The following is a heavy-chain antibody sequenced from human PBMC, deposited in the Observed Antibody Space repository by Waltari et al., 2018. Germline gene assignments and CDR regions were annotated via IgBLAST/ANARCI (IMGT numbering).Heavy chain of an antibody. CDR3: AGIRRGFWFFDL. D-gene: IGHD3-10*01. V-gene: IGHV3-48*04. CDR1: GMTFTTYS. Sequence: EVQLVESGGGLVQPGGSLRLSCAASGMTFTTYSMNWVRQAPGKGLEWISYVSGDSGYIYYADSVRGRFTSSRDNAQNSMYLQMNNLRADDTAVYYCAGIRRGFWFFDLWGRGTLVTVSS. J-gene: IGHJ2*01. CDR2: VSGDSGYI.